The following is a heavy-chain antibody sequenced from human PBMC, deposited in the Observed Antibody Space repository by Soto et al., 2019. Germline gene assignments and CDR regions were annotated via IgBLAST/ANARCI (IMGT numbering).Heavy chain of an antibody. J-gene: IGHJ5*01. CDR3: ARGRYCLTGRCFPNWFDS. D-gene: IGHD2-15*01. CDR2: IYKSAST. Sequence: SETLSLTCSVSGDSISTVDYFWAWIRQPPGQALEYIGYIYKSASTYYNPSFESRFAISLDTSKSQFSLNVTSVTAADTAVYFCARGRYCLTGRCFPNWFDSWGQGTLVTVSS. CDR1: GDSISTVDYF. V-gene: IGHV4-30-4*01.